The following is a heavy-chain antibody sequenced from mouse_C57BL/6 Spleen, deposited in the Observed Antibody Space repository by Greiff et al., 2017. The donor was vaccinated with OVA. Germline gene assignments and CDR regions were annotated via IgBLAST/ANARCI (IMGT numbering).Heavy chain of an antibody. CDR3: ARRGYYGSSSVDY. Sequence: QVQLQQSGAELVKPGASVKMSCKASGYTFTSYWITWVKQRPGQGLEWIGDIYPGSGSTNYNEKFKSKATLTVDTSSSTAYMQLSSLTSEDSAVYYGARRGYYGSSSVDYWGQGTTLTVSS. V-gene: IGHV1-55*01. CDR1: GYTFTSYW. D-gene: IGHD1-1*01. CDR2: IYPGSGST. J-gene: IGHJ2*01.